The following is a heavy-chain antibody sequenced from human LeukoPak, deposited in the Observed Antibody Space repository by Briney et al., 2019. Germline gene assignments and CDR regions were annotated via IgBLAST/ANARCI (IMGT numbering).Heavy chain of an antibody. D-gene: IGHD6-19*01. Sequence: LSLTCAVYGGSFSGYYWSWIRQAPGKGLEWVSYISSSGSTIYYADSVKGRFTISRDNAKNSLYLQMNSLRAEDTAVYYCATAYSSGWYGVSYYYYYMDVWGKGTTVTVSS. V-gene: IGHV3-11*04. J-gene: IGHJ6*03. CDR3: ATAYSSGWYGVSYYYYYMDV. CDR1: GGSFSGYY. CDR2: ISSSGSTI.